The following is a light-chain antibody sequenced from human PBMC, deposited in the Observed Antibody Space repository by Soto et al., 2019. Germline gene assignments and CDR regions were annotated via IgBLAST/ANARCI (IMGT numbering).Light chain of an antibody. V-gene: IGKV3D-11*01. CDR3: QQYAGSPLT. CDR2: DAS. Sequence: EIVLTQSPATLSLYTGERATLSCRASQGVSSYLAWYQQKPGQAPRLLIYDASNRATGIPARFSGSGPGTDFTLTISSLEPEDSAVYYCQQYAGSPLTFGGGTKVDI. J-gene: IGKJ4*01. CDR1: QGVSSY.